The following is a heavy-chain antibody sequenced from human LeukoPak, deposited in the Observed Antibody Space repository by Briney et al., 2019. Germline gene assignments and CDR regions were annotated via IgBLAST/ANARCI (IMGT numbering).Heavy chain of an antibody. CDR3: AKSPSWGSGLDAFDI. J-gene: IGHJ3*02. CDR2: IYYTGSA. Sequence: ETLSLTCTVSDGSISNYYWSWIRQPPGKGLEWIGYIYYTGSAKYNPSLKSRVTLSVDSSKTQFSLKLNSVTAADTAVYYCAKSPSWGSGLDAFDIWGQGTMVTVSS. D-gene: IGHD7-27*01. CDR1: DGSISNYY. V-gene: IGHV4-59*01.